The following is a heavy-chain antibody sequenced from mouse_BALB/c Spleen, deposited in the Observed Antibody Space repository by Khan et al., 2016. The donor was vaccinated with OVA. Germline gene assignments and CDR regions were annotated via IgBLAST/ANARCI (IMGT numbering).Heavy chain of an antibody. J-gene: IGHJ3*01. V-gene: IGHV2-9*02. D-gene: IGHD1-1*01. CDR3: AGPYYGSAWFAY. CDR1: GFSLTNYG. Sequence: QVQLKESGPGLVAPSQSLSITCTVSGFSLTNYGVHWVRQPPREGLEWLGVIWAGGSTNYNSALMSRLSISKENSKSQDFLKMNSLQTNDKAMYYCAGPYYGSAWFAYWGQGTLLTVSA. CDR2: IWAGGST.